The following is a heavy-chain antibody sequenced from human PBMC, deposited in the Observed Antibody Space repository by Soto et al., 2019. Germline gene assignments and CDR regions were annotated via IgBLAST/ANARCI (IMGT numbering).Heavy chain of an antibody. CDR2: IIPIYGTA. V-gene: IGHV1-69*06. CDR1: GGTFSTYP. Sequence: QVQLVQSGAEVKRPGSSVKISCTASGGTFSTYPVHWVRQAPGQGLEWMGAIIPIYGTANFAQKFQGRVTLTAEKSTTTAYMEPRSQKSEYSDVYYCTREGASIAGASGALDMWGQGTMVADSS. CDR3: TREGASIAGASGALDM. D-gene: IGHD2-21*01. J-gene: IGHJ3*02.